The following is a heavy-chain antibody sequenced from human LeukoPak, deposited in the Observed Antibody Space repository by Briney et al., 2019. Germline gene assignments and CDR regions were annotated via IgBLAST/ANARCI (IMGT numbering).Heavy chain of an antibody. CDR1: GDSINSNNYY. D-gene: IGHD2-21*02. Sequence: SETLSLTCTVSGDSINSNNYYWGWIRQPPGKGLEWIGSIYDSGSTYYNPSLKSRVTISVDTSKNQFSLRLSSATAAETAVYYCARRRSDWEFDSWGQGTLVTVSS. J-gene: IGHJ4*02. V-gene: IGHV4-39*01. CDR3: ARRRSDWEFDS. CDR2: IYDSGST.